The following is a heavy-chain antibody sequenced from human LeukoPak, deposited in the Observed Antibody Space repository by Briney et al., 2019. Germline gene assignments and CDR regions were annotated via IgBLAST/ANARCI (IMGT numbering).Heavy chain of an antibody. CDR3: ANCGKGSRCDY. CDR1: GFTFSSYA. V-gene: IGHV3-30-3*01. D-gene: IGHD2-21*01. J-gene: IGHJ4*02. Sequence: PGGSLRLSCAASGFTFSSYAMHWVRQAPGKGLEWVAVISYDGSNKYYADSVKGRFTISRDNSKNTLYLQMNSLRAEDTAVYYCANCGKGSRCDYWGQGTLVTVSS. CDR2: ISYDGSNK.